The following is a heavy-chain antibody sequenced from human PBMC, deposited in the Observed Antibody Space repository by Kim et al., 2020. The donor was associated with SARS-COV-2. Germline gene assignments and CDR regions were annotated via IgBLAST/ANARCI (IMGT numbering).Heavy chain of an antibody. D-gene: IGHD1-1*01. CDR2: ISSNGGST. V-gene: IGHV3-64*01. J-gene: IGHJ5*02. CDR3: ATSPGYNLLFEYLDWLDP. CDR1: GFTFSSYA. Sequence: GGSLRLSCAASGFTFSSYAMHWVRQAPGKGLEYVSAISSNGGSTYYANSVKGRFTISRDNSKNTLYLQMCSLRAEDMALYYCATSPGYNLLFEYLDWLDP.